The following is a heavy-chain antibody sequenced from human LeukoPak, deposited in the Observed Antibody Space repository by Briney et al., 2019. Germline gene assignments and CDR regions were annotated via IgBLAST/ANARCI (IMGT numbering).Heavy chain of an antibody. Sequence: GGSLRLSCAASGFTFSNCWMSWVRQAPGKGLEWVANINQDGSQKSYVDSVKGRFTISRDNAKNSLYLQMNSLRAEDTAVYYCAIEKGLGYCSSTSCYERYYYYGMDVWGQGTTVTVSS. CDR3: AIEKGLGYCSSTSCYERYYYYGMDV. CDR2: INQDGSQK. CDR1: GFTFSNCW. J-gene: IGHJ6*02. V-gene: IGHV3-7*02. D-gene: IGHD2-2*01.